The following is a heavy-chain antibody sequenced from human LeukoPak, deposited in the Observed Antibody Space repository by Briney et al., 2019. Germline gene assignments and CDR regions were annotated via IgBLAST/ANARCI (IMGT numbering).Heavy chain of an antibody. CDR2: IYSGGST. CDR3: AGFSHKGV. J-gene: IGHJ6*02. CDR1: GFAVSNNY. Sequence: GGSLRLSCAASGFAVSNNYMSWVRQAPAKGLEWVALIYSGGSTYYADFVKGRFTISRDNSKNTLYLQMSSLRAEDTAVYYCAGFSHKGVWGQGTTVTVSS. V-gene: IGHV3-66*01.